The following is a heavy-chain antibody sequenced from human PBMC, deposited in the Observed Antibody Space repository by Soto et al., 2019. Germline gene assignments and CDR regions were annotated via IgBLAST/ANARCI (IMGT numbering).Heavy chain of an antibody. CDR2: ISAYNGNT. CDR1: GYTFTSYG. J-gene: IGHJ6*02. V-gene: IGHV1-18*04. Sequence: EASVKVSCKASGYTFTSYGISWVRQAPGQGLEWMGWISAYNGNTNYAQKLQGRVTMTTDTSTSTAYMELRSLRSDGTAVYYCARVSCSSTSCYITPQEDYYYGMDVWGQGTTVTVSS. D-gene: IGHD2-2*02. CDR3: ARVSCSSTSCYITPQEDYYYGMDV.